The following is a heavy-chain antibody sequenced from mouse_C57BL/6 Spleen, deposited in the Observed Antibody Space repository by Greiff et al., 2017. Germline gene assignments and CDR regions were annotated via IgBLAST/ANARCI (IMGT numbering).Heavy chain of an antibody. J-gene: IGHJ3*01. V-gene: IGHV5-17*01. CDR1: GFTFSDYG. CDR3: ARGRPGRVFAY. Sequence: EVQLVESGGGLVKPGGSLKLSCAASGFTFSDYGMHWVRQAPEQGLAWVAYISSGSSTIYYADTVKGRFTISRDNAKNTLFLQMTSLRSEDTAMYYCARGRPGRVFAYWGQETLVTVSA. CDR2: ISSGSSTI.